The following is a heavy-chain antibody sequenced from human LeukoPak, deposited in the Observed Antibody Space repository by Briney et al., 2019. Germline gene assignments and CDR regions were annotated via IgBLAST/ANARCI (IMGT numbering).Heavy chain of an antibody. V-gene: IGHV3-23*01. Sequence: PGGSPRLSCAASGFTFSSYAMSWVRQAPGKGLEWVSAISGSGGSTYYADSVKGRFTISRDNSKNTLYLQMNSLRAEDTAVYYCAKVPITFGGVIVLYYFDYWGQGTLVTVSS. CDR3: AKVPITFGGVIVLYYFDY. CDR1: GFTFSSYA. CDR2: ISGSGGST. D-gene: IGHD3-16*02. J-gene: IGHJ4*02.